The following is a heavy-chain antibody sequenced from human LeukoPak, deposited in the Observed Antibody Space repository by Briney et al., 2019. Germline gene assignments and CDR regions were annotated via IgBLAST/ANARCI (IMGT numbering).Heavy chain of an antibody. CDR3: ARIRCGHSGSVCYNH. D-gene: IGHD3-9*01. CDR1: GVSINDYY. J-gene: IGHJ4*02. Sequence: SETLSLTCGVFGVSINDYYWSWIRQSPGKGLEWIGEISRTEGTRYNPSLESRVTMSVGTSENQLSLKLIFVTAADTSVYYCARIRCGHSGSVCYNHWGLGTLVTVSS. V-gene: IGHV4-34*01. CDR2: ISRTEGT.